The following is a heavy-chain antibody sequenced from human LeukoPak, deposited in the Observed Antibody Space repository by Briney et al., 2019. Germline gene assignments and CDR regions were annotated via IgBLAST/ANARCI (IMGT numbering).Heavy chain of an antibody. D-gene: IGHD3-10*01. CDR3: ARDFGASSLDY. J-gene: IGHJ4*02. CDR1: GFTFSSYG. Sequence: PGGSLRLSCAASGFTFSSYGMHWVRQAPGKGLEWVAVIWYDGSNKYYADSVKGRFTISRDNSKNTLYLQMNSLRAEDTAVYYCARDFGASSLDYWGQGTLVTVSS. CDR2: IWYDGSNK. V-gene: IGHV3-33*08.